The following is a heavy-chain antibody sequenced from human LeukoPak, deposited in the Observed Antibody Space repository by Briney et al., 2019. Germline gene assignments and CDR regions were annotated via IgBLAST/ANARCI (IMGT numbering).Heavy chain of an antibody. Sequence: SDTLSLTCAVSGYSISSSNWWGWIRQPPGKGLEWIGYIYYSGSTYYNPSLKSRVTMSVGTSKNQFSLKLSSVTAVDTAVYYCARWTAAGTGGFDYWGQGTLVTVSS. V-gene: IGHV4-28*01. D-gene: IGHD6-13*01. CDR2: IYYSGST. CDR3: ARWTAAGTGGFDY. J-gene: IGHJ4*02. CDR1: GYSISSSNW.